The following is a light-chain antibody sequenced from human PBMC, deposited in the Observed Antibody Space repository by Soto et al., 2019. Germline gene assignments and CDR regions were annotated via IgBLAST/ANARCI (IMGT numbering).Light chain of an antibody. CDR3: QQYHNWPPLT. J-gene: IGKJ4*01. CDR1: QSVSSN. Sequence: EIVMTQSPATLSVSPGERATLSCRASQSVSSNLAWYQQKPGQAPRLLIYGASTRATGIPARFSGSGSGTEFTLTISSPQSEDFAVYYCQQYHNWPPLTFGGGTKVEIK. V-gene: IGKV3-15*01. CDR2: GAS.